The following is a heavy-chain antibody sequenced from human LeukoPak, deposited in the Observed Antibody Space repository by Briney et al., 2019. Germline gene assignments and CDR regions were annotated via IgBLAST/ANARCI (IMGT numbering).Heavy chain of an antibody. V-gene: IGHV1-24*01. CDR2: FDPEDGET. CDR3: ARVSGYDWESFYDY. J-gene: IGHJ4*02. CDR1: GYTLTELS. D-gene: IGHD5-12*01. Sequence: RASVKVSCKVSGYTLTELSMHWVRQAPGKGLEWMGGFDPEDGETIYAQKFQGRVTMTEDTSTDTAYMELSSLRSEDTAVYYCARVSGYDWESFYDYWGQGTLVTVSS.